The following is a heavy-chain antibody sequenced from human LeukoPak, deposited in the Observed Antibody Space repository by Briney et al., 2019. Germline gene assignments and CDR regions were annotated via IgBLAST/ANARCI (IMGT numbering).Heavy chain of an antibody. J-gene: IGHJ4*02. V-gene: IGHV1-46*01. CDR1: GYTFTNYY. CDR3: ARDMRSYYYDSSGYQDY. CDR2: INPSDGKT. Sequence: ASVKVSCKASGYTFTNYYMHWVRQAPGQGLEWMGIINPSDGKTSYAQKLQGRVTMTTDTSTSTAYMELRSLRSDDTAVYYCARDMRSYYYDSSGYQDYWGQGTLVTVSS. D-gene: IGHD3-22*01.